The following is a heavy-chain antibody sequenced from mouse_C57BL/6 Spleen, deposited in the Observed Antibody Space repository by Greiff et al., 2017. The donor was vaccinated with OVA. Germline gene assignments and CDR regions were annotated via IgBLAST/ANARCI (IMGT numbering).Heavy chain of an antibody. CDR2: ISDGGSYT. J-gene: IGHJ2*01. CDR3: AREDYGSSLDY. D-gene: IGHD1-1*01. Sequence: EVKLMESGGGLVKPGGSLKLSCAASGFTFSSYAMSWVRQTPEKRLEWVATISDGGSYTYYPDNVKGRFTISRDNAKNHLYLQMSHLKSEDTAMYYCAREDYGSSLDYWGQGTTLTVSS. CDR1: GFTFSSYA. V-gene: IGHV5-4*01.